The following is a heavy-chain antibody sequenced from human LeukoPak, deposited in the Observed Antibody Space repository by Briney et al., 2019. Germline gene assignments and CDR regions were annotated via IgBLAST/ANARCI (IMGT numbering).Heavy chain of an antibody. CDR3: AKDRDIVVVPAAPTINWFDP. CDR1: GFTFSSYA. CDR2: ISGSGGST. V-gene: IGHV3-23*01. Sequence: GGSLRLSCAASGFTFSSYAMSWVRQAPGKGLEWVSAISGSGGSTYYADSVKGRFTISRDNSKNTLYLQMNSLRAEDTAVYYCAKDRDIVVVPAAPTINWFDPWGQGTLVTVSS. D-gene: IGHD2-2*01. J-gene: IGHJ5*02.